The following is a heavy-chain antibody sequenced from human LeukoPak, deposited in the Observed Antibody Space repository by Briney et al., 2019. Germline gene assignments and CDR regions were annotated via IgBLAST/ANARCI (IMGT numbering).Heavy chain of an antibody. CDR1: GFTFSSYD. CDR2: IGTAGDT. V-gene: IGHV3-13*04. Sequence: GGSLRLSCAASGFTFSSYDMHWVRQATGKGLEWVSAIGTAGDTYYPGSVKGRFTIYRDNPKNTLYLQMNSLRAEDTALYYCARQEPTAYVDYWGQGTLVTVSS. D-gene: IGHD2-2*01. CDR3: ARQEPTAYVDY. J-gene: IGHJ4*02.